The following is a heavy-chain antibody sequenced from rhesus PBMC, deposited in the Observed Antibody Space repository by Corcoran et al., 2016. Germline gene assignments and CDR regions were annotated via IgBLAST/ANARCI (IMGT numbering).Heavy chain of an antibody. J-gene: IGHJ4*01. Sequence: QVQLQESGPGLVKPSEPLSLTCAVSGASISGYWWSWIRQSPGTGVEWIGEITGDSGGNDYNPSLKSRVTISKDASESQFSLNLSSVTAADTAMYYCARRAGGRFASWGQGVLVTVSS. CDR3: ARRAGGRFAS. V-gene: IGHV4-80*01. CDR2: ITGDSGGN. CDR1: GASISGYW. D-gene: IGHD6-25*01.